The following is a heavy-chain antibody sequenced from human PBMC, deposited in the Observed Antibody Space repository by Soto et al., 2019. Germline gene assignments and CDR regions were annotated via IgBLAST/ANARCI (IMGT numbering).Heavy chain of an antibody. CDR3: ASHDPGARFDP. CDR1: RYIFTAYF. Sequence: QVQLVQSGAEVKKPGASVKVSCKAPRYIFTAYFMHWVRQAPGQGLEWMGWINPNNGATHYGLSFSGRVNNTRDTSISTAYMELSSLRSDDTAVYYCASHDPGARFDPWGQGTLVIVSS. V-gene: IGHV1-2*02. J-gene: IGHJ5*02. CDR2: INPNNGAT. D-gene: IGHD1-1*01.